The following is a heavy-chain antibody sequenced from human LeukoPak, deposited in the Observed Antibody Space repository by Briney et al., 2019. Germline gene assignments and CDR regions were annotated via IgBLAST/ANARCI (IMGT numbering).Heavy chain of an antibody. J-gene: IGHJ4*02. Sequence: PGKSLRLSCAASGFTFSGYPIHWVRQAPGKGLEWVAVISYDGSNKYYADSVKGRFTISRDNSKNTLYLQMNSLRAEDTAVYYCARGRSSPHWGDYWGQGTLVTVSS. CDR2: ISYDGSNK. CDR1: GFTFSGYP. V-gene: IGHV3-30-3*01. D-gene: IGHD7-27*01. CDR3: ARGRSSPHWGDY.